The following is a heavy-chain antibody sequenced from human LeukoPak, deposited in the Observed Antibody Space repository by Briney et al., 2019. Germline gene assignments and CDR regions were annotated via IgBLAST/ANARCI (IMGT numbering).Heavy chain of an antibody. CDR3: ARVKGGFGELSSFDY. CDR1: GYTFTGYF. J-gene: IGHJ4*02. CDR2: INPNSGGT. D-gene: IGHD3-10*01. Sequence: ASVKVSCKASGYTFTGYFMHWVRQAPGQGLEWMGWINPNSGGTKYAQNFQGRVTMTGDTSITTAYMELSSLTFDDTAVYYCARVKGGFGELSSFDYWGQGTLVTVSS. V-gene: IGHV1-2*02.